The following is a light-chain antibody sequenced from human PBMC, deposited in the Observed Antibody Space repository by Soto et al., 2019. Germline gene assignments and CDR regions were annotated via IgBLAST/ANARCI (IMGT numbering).Light chain of an antibody. V-gene: IGKV3-11*01. CDR1: PSVSNS. J-gene: IGKJ4*01. CDR2: DAS. Sequence: ESVLTQSPATLSLSPGERATLSCRASPSVSNSVAWYQHKPGQAPRLLIYDASNRATGVPSRFSGSGSWTDFTLTISSLAPEDFAVYYCKQRNKWPPVPFGGGTRLETK. CDR3: KQRNKWPPVP.